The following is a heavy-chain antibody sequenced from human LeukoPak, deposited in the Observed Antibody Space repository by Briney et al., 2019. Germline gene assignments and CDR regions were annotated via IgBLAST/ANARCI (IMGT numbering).Heavy chain of an antibody. Sequence: PGGSLRLSCAASGFTFSSYAMSWARQAPGKGLEWVSAISGSGGSTYYADSVKGRFTNSRDNSKNTLFLQMDSLRAEDTAVYYCAKKWGSYYNDIRGYGWFDPWGRGTLVTVSS. J-gene: IGHJ5*02. CDR2: ISGSGGST. CDR3: AKKWGSYYNDIRGYGWFDP. D-gene: IGHD3-22*01. CDR1: GFTFSSYA. V-gene: IGHV3-23*01.